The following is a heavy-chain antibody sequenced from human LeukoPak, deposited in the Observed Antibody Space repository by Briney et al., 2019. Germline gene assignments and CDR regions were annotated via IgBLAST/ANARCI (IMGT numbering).Heavy chain of an antibody. CDR3: AKDCSGYYYYFDY. V-gene: IGHV3-23*01. J-gene: IGHJ4*02. CDR2: ISGSGGST. CDR1: GFTFSSYA. D-gene: IGHD3-22*01. Sequence: GGSPRLSCAASGFTFSSYAMSWVRQAPGKGLEWVSAISGSGGSTYYADSVKGRFTISRDNSKNTLYLQMNSLRAEDTAVYYCAKDCSGYYYYFDYWGQGTLVTVSS.